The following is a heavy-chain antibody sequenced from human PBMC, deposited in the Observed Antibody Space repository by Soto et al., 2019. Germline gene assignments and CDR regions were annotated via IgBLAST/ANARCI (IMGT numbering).Heavy chain of an antibody. Sequence: ASVKVSCKASGYTFTSYGISWVRQAPGQGLEWMGWISAYNGNTNYAQKLQGRVTMTTDTSTSTAYMELRSLRSDDTAVYYCARVQQISVPAAIRLYYYYYYMDVWGKGTTVTVSS. CDR1: GYTFTSYG. CDR3: ARVQQISVPAAIRLYYYYYYMDV. CDR2: ISAYNGNT. J-gene: IGHJ6*03. V-gene: IGHV1-18*01. D-gene: IGHD2-2*02.